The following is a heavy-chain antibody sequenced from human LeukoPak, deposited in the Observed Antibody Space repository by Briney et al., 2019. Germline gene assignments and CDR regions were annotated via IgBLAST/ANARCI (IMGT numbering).Heavy chain of an antibody. D-gene: IGHD2-2*01. CDR1: GGTFSSYA. J-gene: IGHJ6*03. V-gene: IGHV1-69*05. CDR2: IIPIFGTA. CDR3: ARSIVVVPAAMRSYHYYYYYMDV. Sequence: SSVKVSCKASGGTFSSYAISWVRQAPGQGLEWMGGIIPIFGTASYAQKFQGRVTITTDESTSTAYMELSSLRSEDTAVYYCARSIVVVPAAMRSYHYYYYYMDVWGKGTTVTVSS.